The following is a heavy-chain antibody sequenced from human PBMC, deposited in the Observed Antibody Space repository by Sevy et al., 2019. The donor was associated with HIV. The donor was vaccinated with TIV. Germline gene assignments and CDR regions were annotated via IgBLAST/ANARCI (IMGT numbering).Heavy chain of an antibody. CDR3: ASGTEGYCSSTSCYGMDV. D-gene: IGHD2-2*01. CDR1: GYTFTSYG. CDR2: ISAYNGNT. Sequence: ASVKVSCKASGYTFTSYGISWVRQAPGQGLEWMGWISAYNGNTNYAQNLQGRVTMTTDTSTSTAYMELRSLRSDDTAVYYCASGTEGYCSSTSCYGMDVWGQRTTVTVSS. V-gene: IGHV1-18*01. J-gene: IGHJ6*02.